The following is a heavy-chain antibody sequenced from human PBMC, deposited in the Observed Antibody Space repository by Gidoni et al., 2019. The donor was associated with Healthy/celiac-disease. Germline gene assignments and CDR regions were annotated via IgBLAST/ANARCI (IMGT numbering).Heavy chain of an antibody. CDR1: GGTFSSYA. V-gene: IGHV1-69*06. CDR3: ARGQQLVVPGGYFDY. J-gene: IGHJ4*02. Sequence: QVQLVQSGADVKKPGSSVKLPCNVYGGTFSSYAISWVRQAPGQGLGWMGGIMPIFGTANYAQKFQGRVTITADKSTSTAYMELSSLRSEDKAVYYCARGQQLVVPGGYFDYWGQGTLVTVSS. CDR2: IMPIFGTA. D-gene: IGHD6-13*01.